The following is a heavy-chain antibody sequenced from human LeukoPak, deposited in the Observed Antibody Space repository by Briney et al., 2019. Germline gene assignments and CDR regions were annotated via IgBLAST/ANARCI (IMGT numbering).Heavy chain of an antibody. V-gene: IGHV1-69*13. CDR1: GGTFSSYA. CDR2: IIPIFGTA. CDR3: ARDRDYYYYYYMDV. J-gene: IGHJ6*03. Sequence: ASVKVSCKASGGTFSSYAISWVRQAPGQGLEWMGGIIPIFGTANYAQKFQGRVTITADESTSTAYMELSGLRSEDTAVYYCARDRDYYYYYYMDVWGKGTTVTVSS.